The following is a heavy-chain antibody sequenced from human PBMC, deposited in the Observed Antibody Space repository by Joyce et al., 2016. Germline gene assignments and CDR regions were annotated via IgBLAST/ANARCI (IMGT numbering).Heavy chain of an antibody. J-gene: IGHJ4*02. CDR3: ARVGEYCTRTYCYVESNLDY. V-gene: IGHV1-46*04. CDR2: INPVGGAT. Sequence: QVQLVQSGAEVKKPGASVKVSCKASGYTFTSYWVHWVRQAPGHGLEWMGIINPVGGATSYAQKLQGRVAMTSDTLTNTIYMELSGLTSADTAVYYCARVGEYCTRTYCYVESNLDYWGQGTLVSVSS. CDR1: GYTFTSYW. D-gene: IGHD2/OR15-2a*01.